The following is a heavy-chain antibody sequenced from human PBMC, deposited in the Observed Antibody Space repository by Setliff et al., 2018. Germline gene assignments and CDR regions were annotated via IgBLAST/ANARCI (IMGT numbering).Heavy chain of an antibody. D-gene: IGHD2-21*01. Sequence: RLSCATSGFTFREYSMAWVRKVPGKGLEWVASVIQGGQGGCAGSLRGRCSISRDNSKKTXXLQXSNLRAEDTATYYCAKDRVNDGFWDFDSWGQGIVVTVSS. J-gene: IGHJ4*02. CDR1: GFTFREYS. CDR3: AKDRVNDGFWDFDS. V-gene: IGHV3-23*01. CDR2: VIQGGQG.